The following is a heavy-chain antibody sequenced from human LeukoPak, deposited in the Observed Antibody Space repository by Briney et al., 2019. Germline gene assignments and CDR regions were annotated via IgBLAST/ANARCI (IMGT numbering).Heavy chain of an antibody. CDR2: IRSKANSYAT. CDR3: TAARNNRINYCSSTSCYATNYYGMDV. Sequence: GGSLRLSCAASGFTFSGSAMHWVRQASGKGLEWVGRIRSKANSYATAYAASVKGRFTISRDGSKNTAYLQMNSLKTEDTAVYYCTAARNNRINYCSSTSCYATNYYGMDVWGQGTTVTVSS. D-gene: IGHD2-2*01. CDR1: GFTFSGSA. V-gene: IGHV3-73*01. J-gene: IGHJ6*02.